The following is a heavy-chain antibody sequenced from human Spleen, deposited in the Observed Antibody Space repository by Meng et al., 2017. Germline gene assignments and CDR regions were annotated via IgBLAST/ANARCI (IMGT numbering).Heavy chain of an antibody. CDR3: VYFRSGYFT. D-gene: IGHD3-22*01. V-gene: IGHV4-34*09. J-gene: IGHJ5*02. CDR2: SDHFGNT. CDR1: GGSLSGYY. Sequence: QVQLQQSGPGLVKPSQTLSLTCAVFGGSLSGYYCNWFRQTPGKGLEWIGGSDHFGNTIYNPSLKGRLTLSVDTSKHQISLRLTSVIAADTAVYYCVYFRSGYFTSGQGTLVTVSS.